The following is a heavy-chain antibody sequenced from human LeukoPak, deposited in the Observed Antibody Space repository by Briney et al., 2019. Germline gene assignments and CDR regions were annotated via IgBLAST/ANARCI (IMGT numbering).Heavy chain of an antibody. CDR1: GFTFSSYW. D-gene: IGHD6-13*01. CDR3: ARDRGSSWYALDYYYMDV. CDR2: INSDGSST. V-gene: IGHV3-74*01. J-gene: IGHJ6*03. Sequence: GGSLRLSCAASGFTFSSYWMHWVRHAPGKGLVWVSRINSDGSSTSYADSVKGRFTISRDNAKNTLYLQMNSLRAEDTAVYYCARDRGSSWYALDYYYMDVWGKGTTVTVSS.